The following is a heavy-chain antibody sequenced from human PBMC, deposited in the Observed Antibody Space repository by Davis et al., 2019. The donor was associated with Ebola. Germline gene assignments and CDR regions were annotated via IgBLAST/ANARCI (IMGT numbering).Heavy chain of an antibody. CDR3: ARDRPLDFFFGDYYGMDV. V-gene: IGHV3-30*03. D-gene: IGHD3-16*01. CDR1: GFTFSSYG. CDR2: ISYDGSNK. Sequence: PGGSLRLSCAASGFTFSSYGMHWVRQAPGKGLEWVAVISYDGSNKYYADSVKGRFTISRDNSKNTLYLQMNSLRAGDTALYYCARDRPLDFFFGDYYGMDVWGQGTTVTVSS. J-gene: IGHJ6*02.